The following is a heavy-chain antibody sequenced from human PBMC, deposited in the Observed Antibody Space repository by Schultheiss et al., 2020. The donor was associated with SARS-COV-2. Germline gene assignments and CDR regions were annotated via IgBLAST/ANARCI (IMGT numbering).Heavy chain of an antibody. CDR3: ARWTYYYDSSGYDY. V-gene: IGHV5-51*01. CDR1: GYIFSGTC. D-gene: IGHD3-22*01. J-gene: IGHJ4*02. Sequence: GESLKISCKSSGYIFSGTCIGWVRQMPGKGLEWMGNIYLADSRTTYSPSFQGQVTMSVDKYISTAYLQWSSLKASDTAMYYCARWTYYYDSSGYDYWGQGTLVTVSS. CDR2: IYLADSRT.